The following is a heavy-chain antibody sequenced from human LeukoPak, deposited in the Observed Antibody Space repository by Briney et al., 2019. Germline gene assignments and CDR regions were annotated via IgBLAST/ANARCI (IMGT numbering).Heavy chain of an antibody. D-gene: IGHD4-17*01. CDR3: ARPPPLYGDSFLNYFDY. CDR1: GYSFTSYW. Sequence: GESLKISWKGSGYSFTSYWIGWGRQMPGKGLGGRGIIYPGDSDSSDRPSFQGKVTISAYKSISTAYLQRSSLKAPDTAMYYCARPPPLYGDSFLNYFDYWGQGTLVTVSS. CDR2: IYPGDSDS. V-gene: IGHV5-51*01. J-gene: IGHJ4*02.